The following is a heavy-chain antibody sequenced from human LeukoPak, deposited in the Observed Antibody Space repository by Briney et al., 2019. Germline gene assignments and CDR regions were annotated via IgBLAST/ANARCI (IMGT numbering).Heavy chain of an antibody. V-gene: IGHV4-59*08. CDR1: GGSISSYY. CDR3: ASFVGYCTNGVCYYNAY. CDR2: IYYSGST. Sequence: KPSETLSLTCTVSGGSISSYYWSWIRQPPGKGLEWIGYIYYSGSTNYNPSLKSRVTISVDTSKNQFSLKLSSVTAADTAVYYCASFVGYCTNGVCYYNAYWGQGTLVTVSS. J-gene: IGHJ4*02. D-gene: IGHD2-8*01.